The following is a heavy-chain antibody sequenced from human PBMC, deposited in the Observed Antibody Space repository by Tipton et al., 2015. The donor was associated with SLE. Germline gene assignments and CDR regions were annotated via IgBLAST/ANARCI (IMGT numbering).Heavy chain of an antibody. CDR3: ASVQGGTGTEFPY. D-gene: IGHD1/OR15-1a*01. CDR2: INPNSGGT. CDR1: GYTFTGYY. V-gene: IGHV1-2*02. J-gene: IGHJ4*02. Sequence: QVQLVQSGAEVKKPGASVKVSCKASGYTFTGYYMHWVRQAPGQGLEWMGWINPNSGGTNYAQKFQGRVTMTRDTSTSTVYMELSSLRSEDTAVYYCASVQGGTGTEFPYWGQGTLVTVSS.